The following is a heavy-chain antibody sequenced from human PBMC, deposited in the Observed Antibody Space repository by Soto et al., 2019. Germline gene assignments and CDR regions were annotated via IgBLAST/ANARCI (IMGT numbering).Heavy chain of an antibody. V-gene: IGHV1-18*01. D-gene: IGHD3-22*01. CDR3: ARDSISMIVVVTQYYQYGMDV. CDR1: GYTFTTYG. J-gene: IGHJ6*02. CDR2: TSGDNGNT. Sequence: ASVKVSCTASGYTFTTYGISWVRQAPGQGLEWMGWTSGDNGNTNYAQKFQGRVTMSTDTSTSTAYMELRSLRSDDTAVYYCARDSISMIVVVTQYYQYGMDVWGQGTTVTVSS.